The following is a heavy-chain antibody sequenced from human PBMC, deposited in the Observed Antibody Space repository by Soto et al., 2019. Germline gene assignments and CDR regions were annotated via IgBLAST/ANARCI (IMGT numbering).Heavy chain of an antibody. CDR1: GFTVSSNY. CDR3: AKDRYGDYGGIDY. D-gene: IGHD4-17*01. V-gene: IGHV3-66*01. Sequence: PGGSLRLSCAASGFTVSSNYMNWVRQAPGKGLEWVSIIYSGGNTYYADSVKGRFTISRDTSKNTLFLQMNSLRAEDTAVYYCAKDRYGDYGGIDYWGQGTMVTVS. J-gene: IGHJ4*02. CDR2: IYSGGNT.